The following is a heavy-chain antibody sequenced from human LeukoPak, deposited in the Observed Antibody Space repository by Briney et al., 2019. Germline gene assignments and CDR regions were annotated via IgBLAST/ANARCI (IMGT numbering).Heavy chain of an antibody. J-gene: IGHJ4*02. CDR3: ARAKPKNMVRGLIMRRESRYYFDY. D-gene: IGHD3-10*01. V-gene: IGHV3-30*02. CDR1: GIPFTTSD. CDR2: IRNDGSNT. Sequence: GGSLRLSCAASGIPFTTSDMHWVRQAPGKGLEWVAFIRNDGSNTYYADSVKGRFTISRDNAKNSLYLQMNSLRAEDTALYYCARAKPKNMVRGLIMRRESRYYFDYWGQGTLVTVSS.